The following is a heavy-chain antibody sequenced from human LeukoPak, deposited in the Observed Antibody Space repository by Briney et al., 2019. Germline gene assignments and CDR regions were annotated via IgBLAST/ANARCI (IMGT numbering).Heavy chain of an antibody. CDR1: GYTFTGYY. CDR2: INPKSGGT. Sequence: ASVKVSCKASGYTFTGYYIHLVRQAPGQGLEWMGWINPKSGGTNYAQKFQGRVTMTRDTSNTTADMELSRLTSDDAAVYYCVRSSAAALFDYWGQGTLVTVSS. CDR3: VRSSAAALFDY. J-gene: IGHJ4*02. D-gene: IGHD6-13*01. V-gene: IGHV1-2*02.